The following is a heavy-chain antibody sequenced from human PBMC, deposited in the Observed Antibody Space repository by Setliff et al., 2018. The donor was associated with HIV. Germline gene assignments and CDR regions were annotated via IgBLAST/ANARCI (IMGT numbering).Heavy chain of an antibody. D-gene: IGHD3-22*01. CDR2: ISAYNGNT. CDR1: GYTFTSYG. CDR3: ARSTYYYDSSGSGGYYFDY. V-gene: IGHV1-18*01. J-gene: IGHJ4*02. Sequence: GASVKVSCKASGYTFTSYGISWVRQAPGQGLEWMGWISAYNGNTNYAQKLQGRVTMTTDTSTSTAYMELRSLRSDDTAVYYCARSTYYYDSSGSGGYYFDYWGQGTLVTVSS.